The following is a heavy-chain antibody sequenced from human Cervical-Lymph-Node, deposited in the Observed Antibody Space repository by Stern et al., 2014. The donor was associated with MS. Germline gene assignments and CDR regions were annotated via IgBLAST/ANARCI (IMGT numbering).Heavy chain of an antibody. CDR1: GGTFSSYA. CDR3: ALERYSSSWYNYFDY. J-gene: IGHJ4*02. V-gene: IGHV1-69*01. Sequence: QVQLVQSGAEVKKPGSSVKVSCKASGGTFSSYAISWVRQAPGQGLEGMGGIIPIFGTANYAQKFQGRVTITADESTSTAYMELSSLRSEDTAVYYCALERYSSSWYNYFDYWGQGTLVTVSS. CDR2: IIPIFGTA. D-gene: IGHD6-13*01.